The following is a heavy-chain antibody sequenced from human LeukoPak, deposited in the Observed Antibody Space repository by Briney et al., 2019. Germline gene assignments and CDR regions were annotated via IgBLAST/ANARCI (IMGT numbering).Heavy chain of an antibody. CDR1: GGSFSGYY. CDR2: INHSGST. V-gene: IGHV4-34*01. Sequence: PSETLSLTCAVYGGSFSGYYWSWIRQPPGKGLEWIGAINHSGSTNYNPSLKSRVTISVDTSKNQFSLKLSSVTAADAAVYYCARVDRRHRAYWGQGTLVTVSS. J-gene: IGHJ4*02. CDR3: ARVDRRHRAY.